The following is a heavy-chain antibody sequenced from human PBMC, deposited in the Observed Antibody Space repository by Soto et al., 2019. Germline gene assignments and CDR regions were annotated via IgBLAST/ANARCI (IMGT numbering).Heavy chain of an antibody. V-gene: IGHV3-11*05. CDR2: ISSSTSHT. J-gene: IGHJ4*02. D-gene: IGHD6-13*01. CDR1: GFTFSDYY. CDR3: ARGRGAAADYFDF. Sequence: QVQLVESGGGLVKPAGSLILSCAVSGFTFSDYYMTWIRQAPGKGLEWVSYISSSTSHTNYADSVKGRFTISRDNAKNSLFLQMNSLRAEDTAVYYCARGRGAAADYFDFWGQGTLVTVSS.